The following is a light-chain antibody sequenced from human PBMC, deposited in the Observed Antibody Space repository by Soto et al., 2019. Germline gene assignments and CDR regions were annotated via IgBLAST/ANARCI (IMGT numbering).Light chain of an antibody. CDR1: TGAVTSGYY. V-gene: IGLV7-43*01. CDR2: STS. Sequence: QAVVTQEPSLTVSPGGTVTLTCASSTGAVTSGYYPNWFQQKPGQAPRALIYSTSNKYSWTPARFSGSLLVGKAALTLSGVQPEDEAEYYCLLYYGGQMGVFGGGTKVTVL. CDR3: LLYYGGQMGV. J-gene: IGLJ2*01.